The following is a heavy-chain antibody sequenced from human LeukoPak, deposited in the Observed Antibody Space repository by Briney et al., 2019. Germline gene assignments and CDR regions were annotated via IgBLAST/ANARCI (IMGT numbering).Heavy chain of an antibody. Sequence: ASVKVSCKASGYTFTGYYMHWVRQAPGQGLEWMGWINPNSGGTNYAQKFQGRVTMTRDTSISTAYMELSRLRSDDTAVYYCARAVEMAPFVDYWGQGTLVTVSS. CDR2: INPNSGGT. V-gene: IGHV1-2*02. CDR3: ARAVEMAPFVDY. CDR1: GYTFTGYY. D-gene: IGHD5-24*01. J-gene: IGHJ4*02.